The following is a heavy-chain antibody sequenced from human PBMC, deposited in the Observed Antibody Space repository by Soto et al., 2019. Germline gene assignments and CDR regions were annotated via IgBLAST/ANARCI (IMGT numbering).Heavy chain of an antibody. CDR1: GGTFSSYA. CDR3: AEFSFEYSSHVRVGGYYGMDV. J-gene: IGHJ6*02. CDR2: IIPIFGTA. Sequence: QVQLVQSGAEVKKPGSSVKVSCKASGGTFSSYAISWVRQAPGQGLEWMGGIIPIFGTANYAQKFQGRVTITADESTSTAYMELSSLRSEDTAVYYCAEFSFEYSSHVRVGGYYGMDVWGQGTTVTVSS. D-gene: IGHD6-6*01. V-gene: IGHV1-69*01.